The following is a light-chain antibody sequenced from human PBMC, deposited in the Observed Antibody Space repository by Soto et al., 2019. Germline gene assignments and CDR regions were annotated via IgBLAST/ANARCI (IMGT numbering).Light chain of an antibody. CDR1: QSISSN. CDR2: GAS. CDR3: QQYAGWPKT. V-gene: IGKV1-5*01. J-gene: IGKJ1*01. Sequence: MHQSPAALSVSAGERAPIPCRASQSISSNLAWYQQKPGEAPRLLIYGASTMESGVPSRFRGSGYGTEFTLTISCLQPDDFAAYYCQQYAGWPKTFGQGAKVDIK.